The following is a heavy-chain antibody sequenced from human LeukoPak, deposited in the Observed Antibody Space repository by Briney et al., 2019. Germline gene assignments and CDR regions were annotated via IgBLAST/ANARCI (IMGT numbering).Heavy chain of an antibody. CDR3: ARDIGGPGY. Sequence: SSETLSLTCAVYGGSFSGYYWSWIRQPPGKGLEWIGEINHSGRTIYHPSLTSRVTISVDTSKNQFSLKLNSVTAADTAMYYCARDIGGPGYWGQGTLVTVSS. J-gene: IGHJ4*02. D-gene: IGHD3-16*01. CDR2: INHSGRT. V-gene: IGHV4-34*01. CDR1: GGSFSGYY.